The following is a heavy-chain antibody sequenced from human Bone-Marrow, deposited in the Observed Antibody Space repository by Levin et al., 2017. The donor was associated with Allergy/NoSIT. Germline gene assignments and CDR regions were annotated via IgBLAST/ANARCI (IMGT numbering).Heavy chain of an antibody. CDR1: GFTFSDYA. CDR2: ISGSGEST. Sequence: PGGSLRLSCVVSGFTFSDYAMNWVRQAPGKGLEWVSAISGSGESTYYADSVKGRFTISRDNSKNILYLQMSSLRGDDTAMYFCAKDQVVRVSGWFDPWGQGTLVTVSS. D-gene: IGHD3-10*01. CDR3: AKDQVVRVSGWFDP. J-gene: IGHJ5*02. V-gene: IGHV3-23*01.